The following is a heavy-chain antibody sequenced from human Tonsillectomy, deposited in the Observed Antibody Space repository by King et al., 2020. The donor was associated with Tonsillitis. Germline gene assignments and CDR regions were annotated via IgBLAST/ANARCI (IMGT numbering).Heavy chain of an antibody. J-gene: IGHJ4*02. V-gene: IGHV4-59*08. CDR3: ARHVHTTGSKDYFDY. Sequence: QLQESGPGLVKPSETLSLTCTVSGGSISSSYWSWIRQPPGKGLEWIGYSYYTGNTNYNPSLKSRVTVSVDTSRNQFSLKLSSVTAADTAVYYCARHVHTTGSKDYFDYWGQGTLVTVSS. CDR2: SYYTGNT. CDR1: GGSISSSY. D-gene: IGHD1-14*01.